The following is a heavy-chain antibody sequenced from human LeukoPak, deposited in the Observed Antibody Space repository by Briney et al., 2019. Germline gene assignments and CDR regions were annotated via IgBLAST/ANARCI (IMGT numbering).Heavy chain of an antibody. CDR2: ISSSSSTI. J-gene: IGHJ4*02. CDR3: ARVGLAVAGNPFDY. D-gene: IGHD6-19*01. V-gene: IGHV3-48*01. Sequence: TGGSLRLSCAASGFTFSSYGMNWVRQAPGKGLEWVSYISSSSSTIYYADSVKGRFTISRDNAKNSLYLQMNSLRSDDTAVYYCARVGLAVAGNPFDYWGQGTLVTVSS. CDR1: GFTFSSYG.